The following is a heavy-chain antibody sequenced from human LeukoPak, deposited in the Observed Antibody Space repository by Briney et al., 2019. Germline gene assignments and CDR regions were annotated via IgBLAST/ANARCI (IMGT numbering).Heavy chain of an antibody. CDR1: GFTFSSYG. CDR3: AKVLRGYDFVDY. V-gene: IGHV3-30*18. J-gene: IGHJ4*02. Sequence: GRSLRLSCAASGFTFSSYGMHWVRQAPGKGLEWVAVISYDGSNKYYADSVKGRFTISRDNSKNTLYLQMNSLRAEDTAVYYCAKVLRGYDFVDYWGQGTLVTVSS. CDR2: ISYDGSNK. D-gene: IGHD3-3*01.